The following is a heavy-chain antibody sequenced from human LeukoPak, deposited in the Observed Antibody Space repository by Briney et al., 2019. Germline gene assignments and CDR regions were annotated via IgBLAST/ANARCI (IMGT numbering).Heavy chain of an antibody. J-gene: IGHJ5*02. CDR3: ARPIVVVVAATGWFDP. CDR1: GYSISSGYY. D-gene: IGHD2-15*01. CDR2: IYHSGST. V-gene: IGHV4-38-2*02. Sequence: SETLSLTCTVSGYSISSGYYWGWIRQPPGKGLEWIGSIYHSGSTYYNPSLKSRVTISVDTSKNQFSLKLSSVTAADTAVYYCARPIVVVVAATGWFDPWGQGTLVTVS.